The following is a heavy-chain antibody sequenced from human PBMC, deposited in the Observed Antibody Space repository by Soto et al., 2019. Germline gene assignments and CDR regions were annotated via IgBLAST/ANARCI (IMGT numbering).Heavy chain of an antibody. J-gene: IGHJ5*02. D-gene: IGHD6-6*01. CDR1: GGSISNYY. Sequence: QVQLQESGPGLVKPSETLSLTCTVSGGSISNYYWSWIRQPPGKGLEWIGNISYTGRPNYNPSLESRVTVSVDTSKNQFSLKLSSVTAADTAIYYCARGGTYSSLLIRDRFDPWGQGTLVTVSS. CDR2: ISYTGRP. V-gene: IGHV4-59*01. CDR3: ARGGTYSSLLIRDRFDP.